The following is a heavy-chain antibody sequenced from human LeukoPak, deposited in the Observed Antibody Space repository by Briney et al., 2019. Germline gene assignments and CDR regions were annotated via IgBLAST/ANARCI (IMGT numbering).Heavy chain of an antibody. J-gene: IGHJ4*02. CDR2: IRYDGSNK. CDR1: GFTFSSYV. D-gene: IGHD5-18*01. CDR3: AKDPRHHSYGWSWRYFDY. Sequence: GGSLRLSCAASGFTFSSYVMHWVRQAPGKGLEWVAFIRYDGSNKYYADSVKGRFTISRDNSKNTLYLQMNSLRAEDTAVYYCAKDPRHHSYGWSWRYFDYWGQGTLVTVSS. V-gene: IGHV3-30*02.